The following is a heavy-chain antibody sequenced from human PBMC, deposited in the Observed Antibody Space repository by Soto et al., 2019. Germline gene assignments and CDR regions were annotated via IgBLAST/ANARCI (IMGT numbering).Heavy chain of an antibody. CDR1: GYTFPSYG. J-gene: IGHJ4*02. Sequence: QVQLVQSGAEVKKPGASVKVSCKASGYTFPSYGISWVRQAPGQGLEWMGWISDYNGNTKYAQKLQGRVTMTTDTSTSTAYKRLRSLRSDDTAVYYCARDRGVRYYAPVDYWGQGTQVTVSS. CDR3: ARDRGVRYYAPVDY. CDR2: ISDYNGNT. D-gene: IGHD1-26*01. V-gene: IGHV1-18*01.